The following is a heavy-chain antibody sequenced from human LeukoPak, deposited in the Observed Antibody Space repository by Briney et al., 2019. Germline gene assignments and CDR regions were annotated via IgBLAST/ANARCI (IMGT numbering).Heavy chain of an antibody. CDR1: GLTFSSNA. CDR2: ISGSGGST. Sequence: GGSLRLSCAASGLTFSSNAMSWVRQAPGKGLEWVSGISGSGGSTYYADSVKGRFTISRDNSKNTLYLQMSSLKAEDTAVYYCAKGGLMTYAYWGQGTLVTVSS. J-gene: IGHJ4*02. D-gene: IGHD2-8*01. CDR3: AKGGLMTYAY. V-gene: IGHV3-23*01.